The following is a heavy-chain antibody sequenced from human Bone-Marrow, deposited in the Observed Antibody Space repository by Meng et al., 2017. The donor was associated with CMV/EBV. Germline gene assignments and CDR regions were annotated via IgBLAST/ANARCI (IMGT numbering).Heavy chain of an antibody. D-gene: IGHD1-26*01. CDR3: AKRSSLGGIYNGILDS. J-gene: IGHJ4*02. CDR1: GFTFSNFG. Sequence: GGSLKISCAASGFTFSNFGMHWVRQAPGKGLEWVAFMQFDGSEELYADSLKGRFTISRDNSKNALYLQMSSLRTEDTAVYYCAKRSSLGGIYNGILDSWGQGALVTVSS. V-gene: IGHV3-30*02. CDR2: MQFDGSEE.